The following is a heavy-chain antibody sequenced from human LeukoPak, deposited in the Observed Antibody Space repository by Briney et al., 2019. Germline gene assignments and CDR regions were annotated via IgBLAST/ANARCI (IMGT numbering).Heavy chain of an antibody. D-gene: IGHD4-17*01. Sequence: GGSLRLSCAASGFTFSSYGMHWVRQAPGKGLEWVAAISYDGSNKYYADSVKGRFTISRDNSKNTLYLQMNSLRAEDTAVYYCANYGDLDYWGQGTLVTVSS. CDR2: ISYDGSNK. CDR3: ANYGDLDY. V-gene: IGHV3-30*19. CDR1: GFTFSSYG. J-gene: IGHJ4*02.